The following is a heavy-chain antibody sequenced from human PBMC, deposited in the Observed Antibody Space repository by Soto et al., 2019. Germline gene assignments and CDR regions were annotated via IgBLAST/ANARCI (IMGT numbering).Heavy chain of an antibody. D-gene: IGHD2-8*02. V-gene: IGHV4-30-4*01. Sequence: SETLSLTCPVSGYSISSGDYYWSWIRQPPGKGLEWIGCIYYSGNTYYNPSLKRRVTISVDTSKNQFSLKLTSVTVADTAVYYCARDKITGLFDYWGQGTLVTVSS. CDR2: IYYSGNT. CDR1: GYSISSGDYY. CDR3: ARDKITGLFDY. J-gene: IGHJ4*02.